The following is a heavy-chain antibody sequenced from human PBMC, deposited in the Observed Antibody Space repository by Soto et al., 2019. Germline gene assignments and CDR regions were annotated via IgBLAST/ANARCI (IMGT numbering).Heavy chain of an antibody. CDR2: IYYSGST. CDR3: ARHVRSGAFDI. J-gene: IGHJ3*02. CDR1: GGSISSYY. D-gene: IGHD3-10*01. Sequence: QVQLQESGPGLVKPSETLSLTCTVSGGSISSYYWSWIRQPPGKGLEWIGYIYYSGSTNYNPSLKSRVTISVDTSKNQFSLKLSSVTAADTAVYYCARHVRSGAFDIWGQGTMVTVSS. V-gene: IGHV4-59*08.